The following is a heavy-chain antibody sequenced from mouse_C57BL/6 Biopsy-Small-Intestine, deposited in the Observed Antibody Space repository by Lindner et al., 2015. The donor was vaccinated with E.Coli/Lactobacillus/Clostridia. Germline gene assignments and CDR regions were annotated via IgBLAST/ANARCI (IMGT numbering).Heavy chain of an antibody. Sequence: VQLQESGPELVKPGASVKISCKASGYAFSSSWMNWVKQRPGKGLEWIGRIYPGDGDTNHNGKFKGKATLTADKSSSTAYMQLSSLTSEDSAVYFCARRQLRLPSPMDYWGQGTSVTVSS. CDR3: ARRQLRLPSPMDY. CDR1: GYAFSSSW. J-gene: IGHJ4*01. CDR2: IYPGDGDT. V-gene: IGHV1-82*01. D-gene: IGHD3-2*02.